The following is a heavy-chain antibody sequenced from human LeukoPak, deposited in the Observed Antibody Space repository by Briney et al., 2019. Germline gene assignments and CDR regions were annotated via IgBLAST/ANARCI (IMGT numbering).Heavy chain of an antibody. CDR3: ARDSSGYLDFQH. J-gene: IGHJ1*01. CDR2: IRNDGSDK. CDR1: GFTFSICG. Sequence: GGSLRLSCAASGFTFSICGIHWVRQAPGKGLEWVAFIRNDGSDKYYGDSVKGRFTISRDNSKNTLYLQMNSLRAEDTAVYYCARDSSGYLDFQHWGQGTLVTVSS. V-gene: IGHV3-30*02. D-gene: IGHD3-22*01.